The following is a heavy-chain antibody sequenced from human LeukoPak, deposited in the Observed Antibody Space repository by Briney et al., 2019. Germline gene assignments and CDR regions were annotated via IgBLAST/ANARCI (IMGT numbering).Heavy chain of an antibody. CDR1: GGSFSGYY. Sequence: SETLSLTCAVYGGSFSGYYWSWIRQPPGRGLEWPGEISQSGSTNYNPSLKSRITMSVDTSKNQFSLQLRSMTAADTGVYFCARATDDEFYLYYGMDVWGQGTTVTVSS. D-gene: IGHD3-16*01. CDR2: ISQSGST. J-gene: IGHJ6*02. V-gene: IGHV4-34*01. CDR3: ARATDDEFYLYYGMDV.